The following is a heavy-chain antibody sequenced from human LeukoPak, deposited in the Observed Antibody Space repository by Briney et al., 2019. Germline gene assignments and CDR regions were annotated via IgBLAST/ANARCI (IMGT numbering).Heavy chain of an antibody. Sequence: SETLSLTCTVSGGSISSSSYYWGWIRQPPGKGLEWIGSIYYSESTYYNPSLKSRVTITADTTRKQFSLKMRSVTAADTAEYYCEHGNNLDAFDIWGQGTMVTVSS. CDR2: IYYSEST. J-gene: IGHJ3*02. V-gene: IGHV4-39*01. CDR3: EHGNNLDAFDI. D-gene: IGHD5-24*01. CDR1: GGSISSSSYY.